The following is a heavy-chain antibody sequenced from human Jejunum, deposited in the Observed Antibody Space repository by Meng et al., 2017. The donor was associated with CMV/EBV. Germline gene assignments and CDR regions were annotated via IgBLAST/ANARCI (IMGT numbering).Heavy chain of an antibody. CDR2: VYYSGAN. Sequence: SGASMTKYYWGLFQQVPGVGLEWMGDVYYSGANNYSPRVRSRATVSVDTSKNQFSLKLASVTAADTDFYFCARGSYLDWLYEHYFDPWGQGTLVTVSS. D-gene: IGHD3-9*01. CDR1: GASMTKYY. CDR3: ARGSYLDWLYEHYFDP. V-gene: IGHV4-59*01. J-gene: IGHJ5*02.